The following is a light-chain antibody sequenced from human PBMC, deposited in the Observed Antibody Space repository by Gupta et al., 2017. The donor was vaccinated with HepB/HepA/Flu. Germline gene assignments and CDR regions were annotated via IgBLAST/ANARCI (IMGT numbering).Light chain of an antibody. CDR2: ENT. Sequence: NFMLTQPHSVSESPGKTVTITCTRSSGSIASNYVQWYQQRPGSAPRPVIFENTERPSGVPDRCSGSVDSSSNAASLTXSXRKTEDXADYYCQSYETSKIVVFGGGTKLTVL. J-gene: IGLJ2*01. CDR1: SGSIASNY. V-gene: IGLV6-57*03. CDR3: QSYETSKIVV.